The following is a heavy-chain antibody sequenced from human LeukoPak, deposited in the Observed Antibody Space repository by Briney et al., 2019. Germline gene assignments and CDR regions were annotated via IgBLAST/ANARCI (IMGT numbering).Heavy chain of an antibody. CDR2: INHSGST. D-gene: IGHD3-9*01. Sequence: SETLSLTCAVYGGSFSGYYWSWIRQPPGKGLEWIGEINHSGSTNYNPSLKSRVTISVDTSKNQFSLKLSSVTAADTAVFYCASRTKLRYFDWLLPTGDYWGQGTLVTVSS. V-gene: IGHV4-34*01. CDR1: GGSFSGYY. CDR3: ASRTKLRYFDWLLPTGDY. J-gene: IGHJ4*02.